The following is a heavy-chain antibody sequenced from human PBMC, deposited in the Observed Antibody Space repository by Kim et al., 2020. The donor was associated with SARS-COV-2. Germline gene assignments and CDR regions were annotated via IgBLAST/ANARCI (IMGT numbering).Heavy chain of an antibody. CDR1: GYTFTSYC. Sequence: ASVKVSCKASGYTFTSYCISWVRQAPGQGLEWMGWISAYNGNTNYAQKLQGRVTMTTDTSTSTAYMELRSLRSDDTAVYYYARERAYYDFWSGYYPSSYYYGMYVWGQGTTVTVSS. D-gene: IGHD3-3*01. CDR2: ISAYNGNT. V-gene: IGHV1-18*01. CDR3: ARERAYYDFWSGYYPSSYYYGMYV. J-gene: IGHJ6*02.